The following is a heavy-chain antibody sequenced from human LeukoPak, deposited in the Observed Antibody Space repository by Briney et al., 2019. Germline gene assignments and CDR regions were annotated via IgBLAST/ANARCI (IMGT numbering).Heavy chain of an antibody. V-gene: IGHV4-39*01. Sequence: SETLSLTCTVSGGSISSSSYYWGWIRQPPGKWLEWIGSIYYSGSTYYNPSLKSRVTISVDTSKNQFSLKLSSVTAADTAVYYCATRKNIAAAGTIAFDIWGQGTMVTVSS. CDR2: IYYSGST. J-gene: IGHJ3*02. CDR3: ATRKNIAAAGTIAFDI. D-gene: IGHD6-13*01. CDR1: GGSISSSSYY.